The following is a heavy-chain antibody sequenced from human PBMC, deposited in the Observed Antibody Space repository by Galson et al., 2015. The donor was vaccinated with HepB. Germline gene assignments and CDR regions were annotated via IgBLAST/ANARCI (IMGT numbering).Heavy chain of an antibody. D-gene: IGHD6-6*01. CDR1: GGTFSSYA. V-gene: IGHV1-69*10. J-gene: IGHJ4*02. CDR2: IIPILGIA. CDR3: ARVKGIAARHFDY. Sequence: SVKVSCKASGGTFSSYAISWVRQAPGQGLEWMGGIIPILGIANYAQKFQGRVTITADKSTSTAYMELSSLRSEDTAVYYCARVKGIAARHFDYWGQGTLVTVSS.